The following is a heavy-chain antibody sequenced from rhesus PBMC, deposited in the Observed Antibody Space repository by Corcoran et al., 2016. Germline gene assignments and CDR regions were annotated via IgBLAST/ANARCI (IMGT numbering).Heavy chain of an antibody. CDR2: SSGSSGST. Sequence: QVQLQESGPGLVKPSETLSLTCAVSGGSISSSNWWSWIRQPPGKGLEWIGYSSGSSGSTYYNPSLKSRVTMSTDTSKNQFSLKLSSVTAADTAVYYCARSLVYDAFDFWGQGLRVTVSS. J-gene: IGHJ3*01. D-gene: IGHD2-2*01. CDR1: GGSISSSNW. CDR3: ARSLVYDAFDF. V-gene: IGHV4-65*01.